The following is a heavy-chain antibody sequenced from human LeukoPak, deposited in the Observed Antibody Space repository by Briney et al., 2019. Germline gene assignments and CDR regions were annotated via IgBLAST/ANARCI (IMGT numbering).Heavy chain of an antibody. CDR2: IYYSGSA. CDR1: GGSISVYY. J-gene: IGHJ3*02. Sequence: PSETLSLTCTVSGGSISVYYWSWIRQPPGKGLEWIGYIYYSGSANYNPSLKSRVTISVDKSKNQFSLKLSSVTAADTAVYYCARLAWDSSLLFGAFDIWGQGTMVTVSS. CDR3: ARLAWDSSLLFGAFDI. D-gene: IGHD3-22*01. V-gene: IGHV4-59*12.